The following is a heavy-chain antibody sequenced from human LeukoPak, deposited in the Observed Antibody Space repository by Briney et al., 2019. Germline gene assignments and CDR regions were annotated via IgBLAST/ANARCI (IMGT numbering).Heavy chain of an antibody. CDR1: GFTFSSYD. CDR3: ATFSSGSYDY. D-gene: IGHD1-26*01. CDR2: ISSSSSTI. J-gene: IGHJ4*02. Sequence: GRSLRLSCAASGFTFSSYDIHWVRQAPGKGLEWASYISSSSSTIYYADSYADSVKGRFTISRDNAKNSLYLQMNSLRAEDTAVYYCATFSSGSYDYWGQGTLVTVSS. V-gene: IGHV3-48*04.